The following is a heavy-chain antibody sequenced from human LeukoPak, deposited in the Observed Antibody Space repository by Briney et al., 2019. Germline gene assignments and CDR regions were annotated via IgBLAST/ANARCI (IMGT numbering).Heavy chain of an antibody. D-gene: IGHD6-13*01. CDR2: ISSSSKYI. Sequence: GGSLRLSCAASGFTFSTYSMNWVRQAPGKGLEWVSVISSSSKYIYYADSVKGRFTISRDNAKNSLYLQMNSLRAEDTAVYYCARVSTAVSLAIDYWGQGTLVTVST. CDR1: GFTFSTYS. V-gene: IGHV3-21*06. J-gene: IGHJ4*02. CDR3: ARVSTAVSLAIDY.